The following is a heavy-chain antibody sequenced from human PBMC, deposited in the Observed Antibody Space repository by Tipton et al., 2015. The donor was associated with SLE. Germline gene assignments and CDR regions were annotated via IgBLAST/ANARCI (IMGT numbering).Heavy chain of an antibody. CDR3: ARAGGGATRNWFDP. CDR2: IYYSGNT. D-gene: IGHD1-26*01. CDR1: GGSISSSIYY. V-gene: IGHV4-39*07. Sequence: TLSLTCTVSGGSISSSIYYWGWIRQPPGQGLEWIGSIYYSGNTYYNPSLKSRVTISLDTSKNQFFLNLSSVTAADAALYYCARAGGGATRNWFDPWGQGTLVTVSS. J-gene: IGHJ5*02.